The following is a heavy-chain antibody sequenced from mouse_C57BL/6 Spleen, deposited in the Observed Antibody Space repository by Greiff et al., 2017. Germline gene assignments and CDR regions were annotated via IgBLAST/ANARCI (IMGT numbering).Heavy chain of an antibody. V-gene: IGHV1-69*01. D-gene: IGHD3-2*01. CDR1: GYTFTSYC. Sequence: QVQLQQPGAGLVLPSPSVSLSCKASGYTFTSYCVHWVRQRPGQGLEWIGEIDPSDSYANYNPNVTGQSTMTVKESTRASFMQLSSLTSEDAAVYYCARRHSYAMDYWGQGTSVTVSS. J-gene: IGHJ4*01. CDR2: IDPSDSYA. CDR3: ARRHSYAMDY.